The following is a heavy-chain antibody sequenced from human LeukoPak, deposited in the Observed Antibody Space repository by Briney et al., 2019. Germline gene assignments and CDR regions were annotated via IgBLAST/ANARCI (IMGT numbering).Heavy chain of an antibody. CDR1: GYTFGSKS. CDR2: IDPRGDST. D-gene: IGHD5-12*01. CDR3: ARDGSFDY. J-gene: IGHJ4*02. Sequence: ASVKVSCKASGYTFGSKSMHWVRQAPGQGLEWMGIIDPRGDSTANARKFQDRVTVTMDTSTSTVYMELSGLTSDDTAVYYCARDGSFDYWGQGTLVTVSS. V-gene: IGHV1-46*01.